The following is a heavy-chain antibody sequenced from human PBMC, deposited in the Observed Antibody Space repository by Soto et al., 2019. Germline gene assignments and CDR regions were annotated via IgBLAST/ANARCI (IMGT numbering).Heavy chain of an antibody. CDR2: IIPIFGTA. CDR3: ARNEMATRSGGFDY. V-gene: IGHV1-69*13. CDR1: GGTFSSYA. D-gene: IGHD5-12*01. J-gene: IGHJ4*02. Sequence: SVKVSCKASGGTFSSYAISWVRQAPGQGLEWMGGIIPIFGTANYAQKFQGRVTITADESTSTAYMELSSPRSEDTAVYYCARNEMATRSGGFDYWGQGTLVTVSS.